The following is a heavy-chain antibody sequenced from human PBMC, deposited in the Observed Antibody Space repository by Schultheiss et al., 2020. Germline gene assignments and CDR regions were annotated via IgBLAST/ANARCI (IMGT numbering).Heavy chain of an antibody. CDR3: ARVRGKSLFDY. D-gene: IGHD1-26*01. CDR2: IKSKTDGGTT. V-gene: IGHV3-15*07. J-gene: IGHJ4*02. CDR1: GFTFSSYS. Sequence: GGSLRLSCAASGFTFSSYSMNWVRQAPGKGLEWVGRIKSKTDGGTTDYAAPVKGRFTISRDNSKNTLYLQMSTLRDEDTAVYSCARVRGKSLFDYWGQGTLVTVSS.